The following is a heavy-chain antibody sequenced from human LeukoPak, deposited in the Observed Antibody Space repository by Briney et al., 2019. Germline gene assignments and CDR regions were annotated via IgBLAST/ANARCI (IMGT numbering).Heavy chain of an antibody. J-gene: IGHJ4*02. V-gene: IGHV1-2*02. CDR3: ASTTPYCSSTSCPTGDY. D-gene: IGHD2-2*01. CDR1: GYTFTGYY. Sequence: GASVKVSCKASGYTFTGYYMHWARQAPGQGLEWMGWINPNSGGTNYAQKFQGRVTMTRDTSISTAYMELSRLRSDDTAVYYCASTTPYCSSTSCPTGDYWGQGTLVTVSS. CDR2: INPNSGGT.